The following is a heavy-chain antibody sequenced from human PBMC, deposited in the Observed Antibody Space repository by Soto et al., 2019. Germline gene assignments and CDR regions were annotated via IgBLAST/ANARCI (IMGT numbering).Heavy chain of an antibody. CDR3: ARAASTMVRGGGP. D-gene: IGHD3-10*01. V-gene: IGHV1-18*01. Sequence: QVQLVQSGAEVKKPGASVKFSCKASGYTFTSYGISWVRQAPGQGREWMGWISAYNGNTNYAQKLQGRVTMTEDTTTSTVDMELRSLRSDDAAVYYCARAASTMVRGGGPWGQGTLVTVSS. CDR2: ISAYNGNT. CDR1: GYTFTSYG. J-gene: IGHJ5*02.